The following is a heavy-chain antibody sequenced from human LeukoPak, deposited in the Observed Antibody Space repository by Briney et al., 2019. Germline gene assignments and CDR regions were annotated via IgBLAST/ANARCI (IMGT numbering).Heavy chain of an antibody. CDR3: VRDQDEDRGSTTFDR. V-gene: IGHV3-33*01. J-gene: IGHJ4*02. CDR2: IWYDGSNK. CDR1: GFTFRNYG. D-gene: IGHD1-26*01. Sequence: GGSLRLSCAASGFTFRNYGMHWVRQAPGKGLEWVAVIWYDGSNKYYPDSVKGRFTISRDNAKNLLYLQMNSLRAGDTAIYYCVRDQDEDRGSTTFDRWGQGALVTVSS.